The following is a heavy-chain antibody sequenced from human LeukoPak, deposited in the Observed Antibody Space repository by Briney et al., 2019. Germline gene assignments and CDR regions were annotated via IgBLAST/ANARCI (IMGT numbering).Heavy chain of an antibody. CDR1: GYTFTSYG. D-gene: IGHD6-6*01. V-gene: IGHV1-18*01. J-gene: IGHJ4*02. Sequence: ASVKVSCKASGYTFTSYGISWVRQAPGQGGEGMGWISAYNGNTNYAQKLQGRVTMTTDTSTSTAYMELRSLRSDDTAVYYCARAARRTDWGDYWGQGTLVTVSS. CDR2: ISAYNGNT. CDR3: ARAARRTDWGDY.